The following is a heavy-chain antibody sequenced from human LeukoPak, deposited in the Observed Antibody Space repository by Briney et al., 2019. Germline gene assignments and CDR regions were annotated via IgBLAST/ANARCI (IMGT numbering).Heavy chain of an antibody. V-gene: IGHV1-2*02. CDR1: GYTFTSYY. J-gene: IGHJ6*03. Sequence: ASVQVSCKASGYTFTSYYLHWVRQAPGQGLEWMGWINPDGGGTNYAQKFQGRVTMTRDTSISTAYMVLSRLRSDDTAVYYCARPYSSGWSNYYMDVWGKGTTVTVTS. D-gene: IGHD6-19*01. CDR3: ARPYSSGWSNYYMDV. CDR2: INPDGGGT.